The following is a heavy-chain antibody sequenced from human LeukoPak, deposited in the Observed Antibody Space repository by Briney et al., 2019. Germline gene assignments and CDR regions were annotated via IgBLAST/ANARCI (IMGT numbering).Heavy chain of an antibody. CDR1: GFTFIDYD. V-gene: IGHV3-13*01. CDR3: ARGGIQVSGIDEFDY. Sequence: GGPLRLSCAASGFTFIDYDMHWVRQVIGKGLEGVSAIGIRGDTHYSGSVKGRFTISRENAESSLYLQMNSLRAEDTAVYYCARGGIQVSGIDEFDYWGQGTLVTVSS. CDR2: IGIRGDT. J-gene: IGHJ4*02. D-gene: IGHD6-19*01.